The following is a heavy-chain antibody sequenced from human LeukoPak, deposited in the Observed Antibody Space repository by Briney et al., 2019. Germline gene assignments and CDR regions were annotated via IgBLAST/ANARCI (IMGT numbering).Heavy chain of an antibody. Sequence: VASVKVSCKASGYTFTSYGISWVRQAPGQGLEWMGWISAYNGNTNYAQKLQGRVTMTTDTSTSTAYMELRSLRSDDTAVYYCARGYYGSGSYKAFDIWGQGTMVTVSS. J-gene: IGHJ3*02. D-gene: IGHD3-10*01. CDR2: ISAYNGNT. V-gene: IGHV1-18*01. CDR1: GYTFTSYG. CDR3: ARGYYGSGSYKAFDI.